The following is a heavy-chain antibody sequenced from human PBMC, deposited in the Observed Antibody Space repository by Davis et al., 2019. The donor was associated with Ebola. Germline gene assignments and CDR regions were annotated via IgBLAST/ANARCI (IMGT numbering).Heavy chain of an antibody. CDR2: ISAYNGNT. CDR3: ARDKFKQWPYLYNWFDP. V-gene: IGHV1-18*04. Sequence: AASVKVSCKASGYTFTSYYMHWVRQAPGQGLEWMGWISAYNGNTNYAQKLQGRVTMTTDTSTSTAYMELRSLRSDDTAVYYCARDKFKQWPYLYNWFDPWGQGTLVTVSS. CDR1: GYTFTSYY. J-gene: IGHJ5*02. D-gene: IGHD6-19*01.